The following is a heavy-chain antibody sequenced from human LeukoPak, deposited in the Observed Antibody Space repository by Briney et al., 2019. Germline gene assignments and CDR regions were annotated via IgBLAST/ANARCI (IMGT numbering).Heavy chain of an antibody. CDR1: GFTFSSYA. V-gene: IGHV3-23*01. Sequence: GGSLRLSCAASGFTFSSYAMSWVRQAPGKGLEWVSAISGSGGSTYYADSVKGRFTISRDNSKNTLYLQMNSLRAEDTAVYYCAKDPSEYYYDSSGYYYWGQGTLVTVSS. CDR3: AKDPSEYYYDSSGYYY. CDR2: ISGSGGST. J-gene: IGHJ4*02. D-gene: IGHD3-22*01.